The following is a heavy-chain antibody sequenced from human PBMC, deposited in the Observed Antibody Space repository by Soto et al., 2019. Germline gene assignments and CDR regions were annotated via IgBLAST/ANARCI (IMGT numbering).Heavy chain of an antibody. CDR3: ARDSPRHSSSQYGMDV. CDR1: GFTFSSYD. V-gene: IGHV3-13*01. Sequence: SLRLSCAASGFTFSSYDMHWVRQATGKGLEWVSAIGTAGDTYYPGSVKGRFTISRENAKNSLYLQMNSLRAGDTAVYYCARDSPRHSSSQYGMDVWGHGTTVTVSS. D-gene: IGHD6-6*01. J-gene: IGHJ6*02. CDR2: IGTAGDT.